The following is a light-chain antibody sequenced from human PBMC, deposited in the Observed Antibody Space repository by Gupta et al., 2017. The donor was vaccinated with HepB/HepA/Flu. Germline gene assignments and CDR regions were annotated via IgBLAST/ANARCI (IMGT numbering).Light chain of an antibody. V-gene: IGKV1-39*01. CDR1: QGIETH. CDR2: AAS. Sequence: DIQLTQSPSSLSASVGDRITITCRASQGIETHINWYQQKVGKAPKFLIYAASSLQSGVPSRFSGSGSVTDITLTLNTLQPEDFATYYCQQSYSIPQTFGQGTKVEIK. J-gene: IGKJ1*01. CDR3: QQSYSIPQT.